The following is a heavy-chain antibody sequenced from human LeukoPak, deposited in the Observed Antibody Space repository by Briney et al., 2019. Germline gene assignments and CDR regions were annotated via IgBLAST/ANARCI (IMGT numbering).Heavy chain of an antibody. D-gene: IGHD3-16*01. Sequence: GGSLRLSCAASGFTFSSYGMHWVRQAPGKGLEWVAVISYDGSNKYYADSVKGRFTISRDNSKNTLYLHMNSLRAEDTAVYYCAKDKFGPWGSSFDYWGQGTLVTVSS. CDR3: AKDKFGPWGSSFDY. CDR2: ISYDGSNK. J-gene: IGHJ4*02. V-gene: IGHV3-30*18. CDR1: GFTFSSYG.